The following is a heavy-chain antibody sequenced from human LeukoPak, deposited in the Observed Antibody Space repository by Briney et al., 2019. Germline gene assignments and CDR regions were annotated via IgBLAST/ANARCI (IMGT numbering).Heavy chain of an antibody. CDR2: IYTSGST. D-gene: IGHD4-17*01. Sequence: SETLSLTCTVSGGSISSYYWSWIRQPTGKGLEWIGRIYTSGSTNYNPSLKSRVTMSVDTSKNQFSLKLSSVTAADTAVYYYAREIDGEGYFDYWGQGTLVTVSS. J-gene: IGHJ4*02. CDR3: AREIDGEGYFDY. CDR1: GGSISSYY. V-gene: IGHV4-4*07.